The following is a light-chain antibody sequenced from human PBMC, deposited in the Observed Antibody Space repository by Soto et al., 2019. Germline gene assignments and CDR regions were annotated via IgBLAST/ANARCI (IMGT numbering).Light chain of an antibody. V-gene: IGLV2-14*01. CDR3: SSYTRSSTEV. CDR1: GSDVGNYHY. J-gene: IGLJ1*01. CDR2: EVT. Sequence: QSALTQPASVSGSPGQSITLSCTGTGSDVGNYHYVSWYQQHPDKAPKLIISEVTNRPSGVSTRFSGSKSGNTASLTISGLQAEDEADYYCSSYTRSSTEVFGTGTKLTVL.